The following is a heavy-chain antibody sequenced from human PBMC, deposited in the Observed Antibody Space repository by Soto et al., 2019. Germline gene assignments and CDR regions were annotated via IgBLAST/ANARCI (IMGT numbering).Heavy chain of an antibody. CDR3: ARVLRAVAGTRDYYYYYMDV. V-gene: IGHV1-18*01. CDR2: ISAYNGNT. CDR1: GYTFTSYG. J-gene: IGHJ6*03. D-gene: IGHD6-19*01. Sequence: ASVKVSCKASGYTFTSYGISWVRQAPGQGLEWMGWISAYNGNTNYAQKLQGRVTMTTDTSTSTAYMELRSLRSDDTAVYYCARVLRAVAGTRDYYYYYMDVWGKGTTVTVSS.